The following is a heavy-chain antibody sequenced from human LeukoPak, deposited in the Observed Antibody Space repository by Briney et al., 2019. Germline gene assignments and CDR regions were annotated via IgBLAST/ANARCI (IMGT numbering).Heavy chain of an antibody. Sequence: PGGSLRLSCSASGFTFKSYAMHWVRQAPGKGLEWVANIKQDGSEKYYVDSVKGRFTISRDNAKNSLYLQMNSLRAEDTAVYYCARRNRTYYYGMDVWGQGTTVTVSS. CDR1: GFTFKSYA. CDR3: ARRNRTYYYGMDV. CDR2: IKQDGSEK. D-gene: IGHD1-14*01. J-gene: IGHJ6*02. V-gene: IGHV3-7*01.